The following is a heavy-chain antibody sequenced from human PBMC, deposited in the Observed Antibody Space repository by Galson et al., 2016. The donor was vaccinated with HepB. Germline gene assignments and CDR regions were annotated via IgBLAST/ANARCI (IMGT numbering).Heavy chain of an antibody. Sequence: SLRLSCAASGFSFNNYAMHWVRQAPGKGLEWVASISSDGNNKFYADSVKGRFTVSRDNSTHTLYLQMNSLRPDDTAVFYCARGSPYLRTSSRAVVSVRRAPDFWGQGTLVIVSS. CDR2: ISSDGNNK. CDR1: GFSFNNYA. D-gene: IGHD2-2*01. CDR3: ARGSPYLRTSSRAVVSVRRAPDF. V-gene: IGHV3-30*04. J-gene: IGHJ4*02.